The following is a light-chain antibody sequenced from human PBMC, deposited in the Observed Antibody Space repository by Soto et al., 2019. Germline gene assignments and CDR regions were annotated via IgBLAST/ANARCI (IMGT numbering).Light chain of an antibody. CDR2: GAS. CDR1: QSVSSN. V-gene: IGKV3-15*01. J-gene: IGKJ4*01. Sequence: EIVMTQSPATLSVSPGERATLSCRASQSVSSNLAWYQQKPGQAPRLLIHGASTRATGIPARFSGSGSGTEFTLTISSLQSEDFAVYYCQHYSNWTLTFGGGTKVEIK. CDR3: QHYSNWTLT.